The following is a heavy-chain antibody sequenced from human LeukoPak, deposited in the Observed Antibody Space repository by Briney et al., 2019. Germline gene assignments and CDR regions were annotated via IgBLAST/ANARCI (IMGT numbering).Heavy chain of an antibody. D-gene: IGHD3-3*01. CDR3: ARAGDFWSGYLAYNWFDP. CDR1: GFPFSDFY. V-gene: IGHV3-11*04. J-gene: IGHJ5*02. CDR2: ITSSGGTI. Sequence: GGPLRLSCAASGFPFSDFYMSWIRQAPGKGLEWVSYITSSGGTIYYADSVQGRFTISRDNAKNSLYLQMNSLRAEDTAVYYCARAGDFWSGYLAYNWFDPWGQGTLVTVSS.